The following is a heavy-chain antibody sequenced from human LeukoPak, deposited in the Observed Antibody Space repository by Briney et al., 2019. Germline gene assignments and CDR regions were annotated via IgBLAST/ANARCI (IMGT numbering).Heavy chain of an antibody. CDR3: AGHRDGYNSFDY. J-gene: IGHJ4*02. V-gene: IGHV1-69*04. CDR1: GGTLSSYA. D-gene: IGHD5-24*01. Sequence: PVKGSCQASGGTLSSYAISRGGQAPGQGLEWVGRIIPILGITNYAQKFQGRVTITADKSTSTAYMELSSLRSEDTAVYYCAGHRDGYNSFDYWGQGTLVTVSS. CDR2: IIPILGIT.